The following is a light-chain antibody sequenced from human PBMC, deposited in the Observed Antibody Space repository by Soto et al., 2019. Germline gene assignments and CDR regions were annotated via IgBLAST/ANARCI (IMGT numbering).Light chain of an antibody. V-gene: IGLV3-1*01. CDR3: QAWHSTTPVI. Sequence: SYELTQPPSVAVSPGHTASITCSGDKLGDTYTCWYQQKPGQSPVLVIYQDCKRPSGIPERFSGSSSGNTATLTISGTQAMDEADYYCQAWHSTTPVIFGGGTKLTVL. CDR2: QDC. CDR1: KLGDTY. J-gene: IGLJ2*01.